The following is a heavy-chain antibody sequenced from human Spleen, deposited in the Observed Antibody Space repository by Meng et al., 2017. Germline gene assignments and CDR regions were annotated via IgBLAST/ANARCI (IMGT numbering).Heavy chain of an antibody. D-gene: IGHD2-21*01. Sequence: QVHVVQAWSERKKPWAPVKVSCKASDYTFTSYGSSWVRQAPGQGLEWMGWISAYNGNTNYAQKLQGRVTMTTDTSTSTAYMELRSLRSDDTAVYYCAREVIGGNEPWGQGTLVTVSS. CDR1: DYTFTSYG. V-gene: IGHV1-18*01. CDR2: ISAYNGNT. J-gene: IGHJ5*02. CDR3: AREVIGGNEP.